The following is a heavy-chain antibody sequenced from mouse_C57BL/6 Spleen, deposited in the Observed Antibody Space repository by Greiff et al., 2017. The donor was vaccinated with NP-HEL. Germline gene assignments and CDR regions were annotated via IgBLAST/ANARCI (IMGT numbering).Heavy chain of an antibody. D-gene: IGHD1-1*01. J-gene: IGHJ4*01. CDR1: GYTFTDYY. CDR3: ARSGYGSRGYYAMDY. Sequence: EVQLQQSGPELVKPGASVKISCKASGYTFTDYYMNWVKQSHGKSLEWIGDINPNNGGTSYNQKFKGKATLTVDKSSSTAYMELRSLTSEDSAVYYCARSGYGSRGYYAMDYWGQGTSVTVSS. CDR2: INPNNGGT. V-gene: IGHV1-26*01.